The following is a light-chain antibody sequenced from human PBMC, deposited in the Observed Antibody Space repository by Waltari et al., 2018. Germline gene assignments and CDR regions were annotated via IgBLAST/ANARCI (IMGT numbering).Light chain of an antibody. CDR2: QVT. J-gene: IGLJ2*01. Sequence: QSALTQPPSASGSPGQSVTISCTGTSRDVGTYNSVSWYQQHPGKAPKLMIYQVTKRPSGVPARFSGSKSDNTASLTVSGLQAEDAADYYCCSFAGSNIVVFGGGTKLTVL. V-gene: IGLV2-8*01. CDR3: CSFAGSNIVV. CDR1: SRDVGTYNS.